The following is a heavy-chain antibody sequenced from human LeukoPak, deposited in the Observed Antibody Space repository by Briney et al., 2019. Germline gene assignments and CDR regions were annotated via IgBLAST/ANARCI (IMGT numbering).Heavy chain of an antibody. CDR1: GFTFSSYA. D-gene: IGHD3-3*01. CDR3: AKVGYDFWSGYPWAGDMDV. CDR2: ISGSSGST. J-gene: IGHJ6*03. V-gene: IGHV3-23*01. Sequence: PGGSLRLSCAASGFTFSSYAMSWVRQAPGKGLEWVSAISGSSGSTYYADSVKGRFTISRDNSKNTLYLQMNSLRAEDTAVYYCAKVGYDFWSGYPWAGDMDVWGKGTTVTVSS.